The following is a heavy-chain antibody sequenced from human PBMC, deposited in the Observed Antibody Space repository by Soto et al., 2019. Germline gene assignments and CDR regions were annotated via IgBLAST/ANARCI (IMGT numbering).Heavy chain of an antibody. CDR3: ARGSWDDVSGHYYMDV. CDR2: TYYKSKWYY. V-gene: IGHV6-1*01. CDR1: GSNGSYNTAG. J-gene: IGHJ6*03. D-gene: IGHD1-1*01. Sequence: HTRSHTCSISGSNGSYNTAGGNSIKQTPSRGLEWLGRTYYKSKWYYTYAASVKSRITVSPDTSKNQFSLQLTSVTPEDTAVYYCARGSWDDVSGHYYMDVWDKGTTVTVSS.